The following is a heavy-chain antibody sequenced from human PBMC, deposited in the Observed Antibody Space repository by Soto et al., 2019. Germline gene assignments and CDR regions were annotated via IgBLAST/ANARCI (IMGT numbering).Heavy chain of an antibody. V-gene: IGHV4-59*08. Sequence: SETLSLTCTVSGGSISSYYWSWIRQPPGKGLEWIGYIYYSGSTNYNPSLKSRVTISVDTSKNQFSLKLSSVTAADTAVYYCARRMRFGDFDYWGQGTLVTVSS. CDR2: IYYSGST. CDR3: ARRMRFGDFDY. CDR1: GGSISSYY. D-gene: IGHD3-10*01. J-gene: IGHJ4*02.